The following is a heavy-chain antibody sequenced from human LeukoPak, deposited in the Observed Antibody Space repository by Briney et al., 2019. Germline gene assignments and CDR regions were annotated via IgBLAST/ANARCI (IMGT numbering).Heavy chain of an antibody. CDR2: ISGSGGST. D-gene: IGHD5-18*01. Sequence: PGGSLRLSCAASGFTFSSYAMSRVRQAPGKGLEWVSAISGSGGSTYYADSVKGRFTISRDNSKNTLYLQMDSLRAEDTAVYYCAKDNLGYSYGTIDYWGQGTLVTVSS. J-gene: IGHJ4*02. CDR3: AKDNLGYSYGTIDY. V-gene: IGHV3-23*01. CDR1: GFTFSSYA.